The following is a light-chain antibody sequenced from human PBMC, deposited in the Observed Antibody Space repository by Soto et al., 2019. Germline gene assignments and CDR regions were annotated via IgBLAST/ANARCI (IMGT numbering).Light chain of an antibody. J-gene: IGKJ4*01. CDR3: QQYNSYPLT. CDR1: QSISSW. V-gene: IGKV1-5*03. CDR2: EAS. Sequence: IQLPPSPSTLSASVGDRLTVTCRASQSISSWLAWYQQKPGKAPKLLIYEASSLESGVPSRFSGSGSGTEFTLTISSLQPDDFATYYCQQYNSYPLTFGGGTKVDI.